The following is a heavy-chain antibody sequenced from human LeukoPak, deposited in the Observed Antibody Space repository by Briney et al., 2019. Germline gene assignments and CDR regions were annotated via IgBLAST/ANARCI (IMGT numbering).Heavy chain of an antibody. CDR3: ARDDDYGGNLDY. V-gene: IGHV4-34*01. CDR2: INHSGST. CDR1: GGSFSGYY. D-gene: IGHD4-23*01. J-gene: IGHJ4*02. Sequence: PSETLSLTCAVYGGSFSGYYWSWIRQPPGKELEWIGEINHSGSTNYNPSLKSRVTISVDTSKNQLSLKLSSVTAADTAVYYCARDDDYGGNLDYWGQGTLVTVSS.